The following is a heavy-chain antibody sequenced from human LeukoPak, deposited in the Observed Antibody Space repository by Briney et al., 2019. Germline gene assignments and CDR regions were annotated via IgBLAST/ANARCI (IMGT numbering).Heavy chain of an antibody. V-gene: IGHV3-15*01. CDR3: TTPERYYYDTSDFYGSPY. D-gene: IGHD3-22*01. CDR2: ITSKADGGTR. Sequence: GGSLRLSCTASGFSFSNAWVSWVRQAPGKGLEWGGRITSKADGGTRDYAAPVKGRFTISRDDSKNTLYLQMNSLKTEDTAVYYCTTPERYYYDTSDFYGSPYWGQGTLVTVSS. CDR1: GFSFSNAW. J-gene: IGHJ4*02.